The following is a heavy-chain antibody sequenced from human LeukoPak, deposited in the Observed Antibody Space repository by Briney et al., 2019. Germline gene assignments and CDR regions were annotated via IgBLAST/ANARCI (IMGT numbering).Heavy chain of an antibody. D-gene: IGHD1-26*01. V-gene: IGHV3-23*01. J-gene: IGHJ3*02. CDR1: GFTFSSYV. Sequence: PGRSLRLSCAASGFTFSSYVMHWVRQAPGKGLEWVSAISGSGGSTYYADSVQGRFTISRDNSKNTLYLQMNSLRAEDTAVYYCAKVLVGAIDAFDIWGQGTMVAVSS. CDR2: ISGSGGST. CDR3: AKVLVGAIDAFDI.